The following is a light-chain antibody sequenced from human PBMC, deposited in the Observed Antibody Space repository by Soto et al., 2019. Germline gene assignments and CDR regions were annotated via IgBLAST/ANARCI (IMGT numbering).Light chain of an antibody. Sequence: IVMTQSPLSLRVTPGEPASISCRSSQSLLHNNGYNYLDWYLQKPGQSPQLLIYLGSNRASGVPDRFSGSGSGTDFTLKISRVEAEDVGVYYCKQALQTPYTFGQGTKVDIK. CDR2: LGS. V-gene: IGKV2-28*01. CDR1: QSLLHNNGYNY. J-gene: IGKJ2*01. CDR3: KQALQTPYT.